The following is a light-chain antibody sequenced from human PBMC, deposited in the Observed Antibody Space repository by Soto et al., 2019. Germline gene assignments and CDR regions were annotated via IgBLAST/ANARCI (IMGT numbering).Light chain of an antibody. Sequence: EIVMTQSPATLSVSPGERATLSCRASQSVGGNLAWYQQRPGRAPRLLIYDASTRATDIPPRFSGSGSGTEYTLPISSLQSEDFALYYCQQYNNWPLYTFGQGTKLEIK. J-gene: IGKJ2*01. CDR2: DAS. CDR1: QSVGGN. V-gene: IGKV3-15*01. CDR3: QQYNNWPLYT.